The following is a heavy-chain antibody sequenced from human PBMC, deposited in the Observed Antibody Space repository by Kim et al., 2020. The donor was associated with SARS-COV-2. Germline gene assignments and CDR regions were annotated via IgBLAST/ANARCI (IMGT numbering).Heavy chain of an antibody. Sequence: TPSLKHRVTISVDTSKNQFSLKLSSVTAADTAVYYCARIAAAGIRGWFDPWGQGTLVTVSS. D-gene: IGHD6-13*01. CDR3: ARIAAAGIRGWFDP. J-gene: IGHJ5*02. V-gene: IGHV4-59*01.